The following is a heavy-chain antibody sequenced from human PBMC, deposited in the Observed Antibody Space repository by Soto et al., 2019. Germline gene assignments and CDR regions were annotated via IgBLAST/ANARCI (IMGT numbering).Heavy chain of an antibody. CDR3: ARVIAAAGTPFYYYYGMDV. D-gene: IGHD6-13*01. CDR2: ISSSSSTI. CDR1: GFTFSSYS. V-gene: IGHV3-48*02. J-gene: IGHJ6*02. Sequence: PGVSLRLSCAASGFTFSSYSMNWVRQAPGKGLEWVSYISSSSSTIYYADSVKGRFTISRDNAKNSLYLQMNSLRDEDTAVYYCARVIAAAGTPFYYYYGMDVWGQGTTVTVSS.